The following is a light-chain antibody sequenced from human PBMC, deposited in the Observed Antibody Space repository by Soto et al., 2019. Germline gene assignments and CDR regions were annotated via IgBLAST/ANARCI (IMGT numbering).Light chain of an antibody. CDR2: LGS. CDR3: MQALQTAWT. CDR1: HSLLHSNGYNY. V-gene: IGKV2-28*01. J-gene: IGKJ1*01. Sequence: DIVMTQSPLSLPVTPGEPASISCRSSHSLLHSNGYNYLDWYLQKPGQSPQLLIYLGSNRASGVPDRFSGSGSGTDFTLTISRVEAEDVGVYYCMQALQTAWTFGQGTRVDIK.